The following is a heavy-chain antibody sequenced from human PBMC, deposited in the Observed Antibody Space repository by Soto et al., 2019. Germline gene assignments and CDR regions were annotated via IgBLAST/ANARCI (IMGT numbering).Heavy chain of an antibody. CDR3: ARDSRTYNWNFGYYYGMDV. J-gene: IGHJ6*02. V-gene: IGHV4-34*01. CDR2: INHSGST. D-gene: IGHD1-7*01. Sequence: SETLSLTCSVYGGAFRGYYWSWLRHPPGKGLEWIGEINHSGSTNYNPSLKSRVTISVDTSKNQFSLKLSSVTAADTAVYYCARDSRTYNWNFGYYYGMDVWGQGTTVTVSS. CDR1: GGAFRGYY.